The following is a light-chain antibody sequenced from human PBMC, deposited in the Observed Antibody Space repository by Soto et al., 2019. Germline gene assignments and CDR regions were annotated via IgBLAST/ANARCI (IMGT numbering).Light chain of an antibody. CDR2: EVY. V-gene: IGLV2-8*01. CDR3: SSYVGTNSYV. J-gene: IGLJ1*01. CDR1: SSDVGGYIY. Sequence: QSVLTQPPSASGSPGQSVTISCTGTSSDVGGYIYVSWYQHHPGKAPKLIIYEVYKRPSGVPDRFSGSKSGNTAALTVSGLQAEDEADYYCSSYVGTNSYVFGTGTKVTVL.